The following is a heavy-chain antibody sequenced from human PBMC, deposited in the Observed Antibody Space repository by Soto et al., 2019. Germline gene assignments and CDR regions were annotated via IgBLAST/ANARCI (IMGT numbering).Heavy chain of an antibody. CDR1: GYTFTSYG. V-gene: IGHV1-18*04. CDR2: ISAYNGNT. D-gene: IGHD2-2*01. Sequence: QVQLVQSGAEVKKPGASVKVSCKASGYTFTSYGISWVRQAPGQGLEWMGWISAYNGNTNYQQKLQARVTMTTDTSTSTAYMDQSVTRSDNEVVDFFARDVYQYQLHRCECFDSWGRGTLATVS. J-gene: IGHJ5*01. CDR3: ARDVYQYQLHRCECFDS.